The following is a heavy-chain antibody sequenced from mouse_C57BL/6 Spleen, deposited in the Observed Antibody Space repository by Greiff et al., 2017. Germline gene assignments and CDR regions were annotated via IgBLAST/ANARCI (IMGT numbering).Heavy chain of an antibody. CDR1: GFSLTSYG. CDR3: ARNYYGSRYWYFDV. V-gene: IGHV2-2*01. J-gene: IGHJ1*03. D-gene: IGHD1-1*01. CDR2: IWSGGST. Sequence: VMLVESGPGLVQPSQSLSITCTVSGFSLTSYGVHWVRQSPGKGLEWLGVIWSGGSTDYNAAFISRLSISKDNSKSQVFFKMNSLQADDTAIYYCARNYYGSRYWYFDVWGTGTTVTVSS.